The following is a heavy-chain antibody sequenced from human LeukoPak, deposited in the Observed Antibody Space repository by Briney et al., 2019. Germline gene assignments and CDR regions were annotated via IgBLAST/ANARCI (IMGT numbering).Heavy chain of an antibody. CDR1: GFTFSSYA. CDR3: AREALSGMVIRSKNDY. V-gene: IGHV3-23*01. J-gene: IGHJ4*02. Sequence: GGSLRLSCAASGFTFSSYAMSWVRQAPGKGLEWVSAISGSGGSTYYADSVKGRFTISRDNSKNTLYLQMNSLRAEDTAVYYCAREALSGMVIRSKNDYWGQGTLVTVSS. CDR2: ISGSGGST. D-gene: IGHD4-23*01.